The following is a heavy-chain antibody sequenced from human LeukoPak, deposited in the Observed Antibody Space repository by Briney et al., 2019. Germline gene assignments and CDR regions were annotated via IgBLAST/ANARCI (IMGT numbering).Heavy chain of an antibody. CDR1: GFTFSSYA. V-gene: IGHV3-23*01. D-gene: IGHD4-17*01. CDR2: ISGSGGST. CDR3: ARDIAVTTSQYFDY. Sequence: GGSLRLSCAASGFTFSSYAMSWVRQAPGKGLEWVSAISGSGGSTYYADSVKGRFTISRDNSKNTLYLQMNSLRAEDTAVYYCARDIAVTTSQYFDYWGQGTLVTVSS. J-gene: IGHJ4*02.